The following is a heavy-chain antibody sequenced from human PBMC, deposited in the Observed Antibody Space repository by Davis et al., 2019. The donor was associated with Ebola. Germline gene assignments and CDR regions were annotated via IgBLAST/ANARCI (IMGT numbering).Heavy chain of an antibody. CDR1: GFTFSSYW. CDR3: ARDSRKPYYDILTGNYWVDAFDI. D-gene: IGHD3-9*01. V-gene: IGHV3-7*03. Sequence: GESLKISCAASGFTFSSYWMSWVRQAPGKGLEWVANIKQDGSEKYYVDSVKGRFTISRDNAKNSLYLQMNSLRAEDTAVYYCARDSRKPYYDILTGNYWVDAFDIWGQGTMVTVSS. J-gene: IGHJ3*02. CDR2: IKQDGSEK.